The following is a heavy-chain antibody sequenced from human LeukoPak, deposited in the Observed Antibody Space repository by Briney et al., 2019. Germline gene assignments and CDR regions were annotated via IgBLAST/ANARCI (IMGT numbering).Heavy chain of an antibody. Sequence: GASVKVSCKASGYTFTGYYMHWVRQAPGQGLEWMGWINPNSGGTNYAQKFQGRVTMTRDTSISTAYMELSRLRSDDTAVYYCARGLKPRGSGVRWFDPWGQGTLVTVSS. V-gene: IGHV1-2*02. CDR2: INPNSGGT. CDR3: ARGLKPRGSGVRWFDP. D-gene: IGHD3-10*01. J-gene: IGHJ5*02. CDR1: GYTFTGYY.